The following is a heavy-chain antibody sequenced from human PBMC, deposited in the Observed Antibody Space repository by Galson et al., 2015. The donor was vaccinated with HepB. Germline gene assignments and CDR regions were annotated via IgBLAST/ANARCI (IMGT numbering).Heavy chain of an antibody. CDR1: GFTFSSYG. J-gene: IGHJ4*02. CDR3: AKAKRTIVGAKDY. D-gene: IGHD1-26*01. V-gene: IGHV3-30*18. Sequence: SLRLSCAASGFTFSSYGMHWVRQAPGKGLEWVAVISYDGSNKYYADSVKGRSTISRDNSKNTLYLQMNSLRAEDTAVYYCAKAKRTIVGAKDYWGQGTLVTVSS. CDR2: ISYDGSNK.